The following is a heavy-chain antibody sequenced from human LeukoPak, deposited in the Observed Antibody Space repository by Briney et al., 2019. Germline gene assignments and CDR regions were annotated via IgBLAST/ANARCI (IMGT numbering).Heavy chain of an antibody. Sequence: ASVKVSCKASGYTFTSYYIHWVRQAPGQGLEWMGVINVSGGGTTYAQRFQGRVTMTRDTSTSTVYMELSSLRPDDTAVYYCARDVYGLDVWGQGTTVTVSS. CDR1: GYTFTSYY. CDR2: INVSGGGT. CDR3: ARDVYGLDV. J-gene: IGHJ6*02. V-gene: IGHV1-46*01.